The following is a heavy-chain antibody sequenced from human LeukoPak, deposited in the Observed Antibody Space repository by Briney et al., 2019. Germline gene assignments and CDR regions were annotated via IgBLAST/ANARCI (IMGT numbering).Heavy chain of an antibody. CDR2: ITQSGNT. CDR3: AKGVVWEPYYFDY. D-gene: IGHD3-3*01. J-gene: IGHJ4*02. Sequence: SQTLSLTCTVSGGSISSGGYYWSWIRQPPGKGLEWIGYITQSGNTHYSPSLKSRVTISIDKSKNQFSLRLSSVTAADTAVYYCAKGVVWEPYYFDYWGQGTLVTVSS. V-gene: IGHV4-31*03. CDR1: GGSISSGGYY.